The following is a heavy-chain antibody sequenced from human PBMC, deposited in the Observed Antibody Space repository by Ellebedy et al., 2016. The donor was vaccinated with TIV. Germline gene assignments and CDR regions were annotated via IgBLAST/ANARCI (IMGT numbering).Heavy chain of an antibody. Sequence: KVSXXGSGYSFTSYWIGWVRQMPGKGLEWMGVIYPADSDTRYRPSFQGQVTMSADKSFSTAYLQWSTLKASDTAMYYCARERGVTTPGRNYFDYWGQGTLVTVSS. J-gene: IGHJ4*02. D-gene: IGHD4-17*01. CDR2: IYPADSDT. V-gene: IGHV5-51*01. CDR1: GYSFTSYW. CDR3: ARERGVTTPGRNYFDY.